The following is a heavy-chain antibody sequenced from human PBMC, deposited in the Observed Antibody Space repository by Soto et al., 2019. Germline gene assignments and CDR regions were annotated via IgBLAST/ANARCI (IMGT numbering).Heavy chain of an antibody. J-gene: IGHJ5*02. CDR3: ARDYSNYPHNWFDP. D-gene: IGHD4-4*01. V-gene: IGHV4-30-2*01. CDR1: GGAISSGGYS. CDR2: IYHSGST. Sequence: PSDTLSLTCAVSGGAISSGGYSWSWIRQPPGKGLEWIGYIYHSGSTYYNPSLKSRVTISVDRSKNQFSLKLSSVTAADTAVYYCARDYSNYPHNWFDPWGQGTLVTVSS.